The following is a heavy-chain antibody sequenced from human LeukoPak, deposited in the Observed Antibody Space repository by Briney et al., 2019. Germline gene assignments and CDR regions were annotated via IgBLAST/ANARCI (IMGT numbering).Heavy chain of an antibody. CDR3: ASSSGPWFDP. CDR2: IYYSGST. J-gene: IGHJ5*02. D-gene: IGHD3-10*01. Sequence: SETLSLTCTVSGGSISSYHWSWIRQPPGKGLECIGYIYYSGSTNYNPSLKSRVTISVDTSKNQFSLKLSSVTAADTAVYYCASSSGPWFDPWGQGTLVTVSS. CDR1: GGSISSYH. V-gene: IGHV4-59*01.